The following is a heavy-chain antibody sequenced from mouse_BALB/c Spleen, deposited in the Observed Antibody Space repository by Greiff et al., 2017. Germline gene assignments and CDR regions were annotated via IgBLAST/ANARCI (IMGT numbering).Heavy chain of an antibody. J-gene: IGHJ2*01. Sequence: EVKLEESGGGLVQPGGSLKLSCAASGFTFSSYTMSWVRQTPEKRLEWVAYISNGGGSTYYPDTVKGRFTISRDNAKNTLYLQMSSLKSEDTAMYYCARHNGYYSFDYWGQGTTLTVSS. D-gene: IGHD2-3*01. CDR3: ARHNGYYSFDY. V-gene: IGHV5-12-2*01. CDR1: GFTFSSYT. CDR2: ISNGGGST.